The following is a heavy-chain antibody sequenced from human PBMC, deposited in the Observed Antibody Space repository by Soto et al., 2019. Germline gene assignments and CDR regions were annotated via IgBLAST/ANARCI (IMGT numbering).Heavy chain of an antibody. CDR3: ARHYDSSGYPHDPAYYYYGMDV. V-gene: IGHV1-18*01. CDR1: GYTFSTYG. J-gene: IGHJ6*02. D-gene: IGHD3-22*01. CDR2: INPLKGDT. Sequence: ASVKVSCAASGYTFSTYGITWVRQAPGHGLDWTVWINPLKGDTNSEARFQDRVTMTTDTSTRTAYMELSSLRSEDTAVYYCARHYDSSGYPHDPAYYYYGMDVWGQGTTVTVSS.